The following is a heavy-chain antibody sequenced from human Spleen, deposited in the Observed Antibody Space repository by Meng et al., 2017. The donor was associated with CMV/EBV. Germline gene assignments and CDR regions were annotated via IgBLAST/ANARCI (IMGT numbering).Heavy chain of an antibody. V-gene: IGHV3-30-3*01. J-gene: IGHJ3*02. CDR2: ISYDGNIK. CDR3: ARENYYDFWSTYYYGFDI. CDR1: GFTFSDHA. Sequence: GGSLRLSCAASGFTFSDHAMHWVRQAPGKGLEWVAVISYDGNIKNYADSVKGRFTVSRDNSKNALSLQMNSLRAEDTAVYYCARENYYDFWSTYYYGFDIWGQGTMVTVSS. D-gene: IGHD3-3*01.